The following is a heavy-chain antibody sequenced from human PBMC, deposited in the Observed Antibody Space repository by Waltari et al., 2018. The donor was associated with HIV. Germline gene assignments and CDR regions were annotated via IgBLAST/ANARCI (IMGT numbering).Heavy chain of an antibody. D-gene: IGHD4-17*01. CDR3: AKDTSFRYGDHCGPLDY. J-gene: IGHJ4*02. CDR2: ISGSGGST. V-gene: IGHV3-23*01. Sequence: EVQLLESGGGLVQPGGSLRLSCAASGFTFSSYAMSWVRQAPGKGLEWVSAISGSGGSTYYADSVKGRFTISRDNSKNTLYLQMNSLRAEDTAVYYCAKDTSFRYGDHCGPLDYWGQGTLVTVSS. CDR1: GFTFSSYA.